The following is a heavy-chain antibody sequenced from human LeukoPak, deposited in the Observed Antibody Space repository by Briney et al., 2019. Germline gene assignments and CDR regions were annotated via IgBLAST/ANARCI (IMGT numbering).Heavy chain of an antibody. CDR2: IRYDGSNK. CDR1: GFTFSSYG. CDR3: AKGKSGQQDY. D-gene: IGHD3-10*01. V-gene: IGHV3-30*02. J-gene: IGHJ4*02. Sequence: PGGSLRLSCAASGFTFSSYGMHWVRQAPGKGLEWVAFIRYDGSNKYYADSVEGRFTISRDNSKNTLYLQMNSLRAEDTAVYYCAKGKSGQQDYWGQGTLVTVSS.